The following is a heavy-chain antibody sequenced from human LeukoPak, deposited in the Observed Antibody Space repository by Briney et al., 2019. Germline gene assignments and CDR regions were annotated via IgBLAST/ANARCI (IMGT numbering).Heavy chain of an antibody. CDR1: GYTFTSYG. CDR3: AGEMATTPNYYYGMDV. D-gene: IGHD5-24*01. Sequence: ASVKVSCKASGYTFTSYGISRVRQAPGQGLEWMGWISAYNGNTNYAQKLQGRVTMTTDTSTSTAYMELRSLRSDDTAVYYCAGEMATTPNYYYGMDVWGQGTTVTVSS. CDR2: ISAYNGNT. V-gene: IGHV1-18*01. J-gene: IGHJ6*02.